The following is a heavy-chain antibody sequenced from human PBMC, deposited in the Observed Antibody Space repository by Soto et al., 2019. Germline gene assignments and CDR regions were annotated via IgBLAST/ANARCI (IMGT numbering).Heavy chain of an antibody. J-gene: IGHJ5*02. V-gene: IGHV1-46*03. D-gene: IGHD3-10*01. CDR3: ARGLLLWFGELLGGHNWFDP. CDR2: INPSGGST. CDR1: GYTFTSYY. Sequence: QVQLVQSGAEVKKPGASVKVSCKASGYTFTSYYMHWVRQAPGQGLEWMGIINPSGGSTSYAQKFQGRVTMTRDTSTSTVYMELSSLRSEDTAVYYCARGLLLWFGELLGGHNWFDPWGQGTLVTVSS.